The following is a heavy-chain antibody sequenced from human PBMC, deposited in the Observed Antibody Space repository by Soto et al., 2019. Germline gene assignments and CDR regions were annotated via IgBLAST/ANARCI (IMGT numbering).Heavy chain of an antibody. D-gene: IGHD1-1*01. CDR3: ARWNGFGDS. J-gene: IGHJ4*02. CDR1: GFSLGPYG. CDR2: FSGGSGAI. V-gene: IGHV3-23*01. Sequence: PEGSLRLSCAVSGFSLGPYGVTWVRQTPEKGLEWVTGFSGGSGAIFYADSVRGRFTISRDSSTAYLQMNNLRPEDTAVYFCARWNGFGDSWGQGSLVTVSS.